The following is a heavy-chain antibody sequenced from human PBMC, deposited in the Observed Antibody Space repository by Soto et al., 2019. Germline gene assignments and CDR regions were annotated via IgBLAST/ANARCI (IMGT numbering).Heavy chain of an antibody. Sequence: GSLRLSCAASGFTFSSYSMNWVRQAPGKGLEWVSSISSSSSYIYYADSVKGRFTISRDNAKNSLYLQMNSLRAEDTAVYYCAIDLERRHYYYGMDVRGPGTTVTGSS. CDR2: ISSSSSYI. CDR1: GFTFSSYS. V-gene: IGHV3-21*01. J-gene: IGHJ6*02. CDR3: AIDLERRHYYYGMDV.